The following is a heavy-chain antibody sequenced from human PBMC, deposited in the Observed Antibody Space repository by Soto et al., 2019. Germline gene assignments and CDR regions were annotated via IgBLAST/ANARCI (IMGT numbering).Heavy chain of an antibody. V-gene: IGHV4-34*01. Sequence: SETLSLTCAVYGGSFSGYYWSWIRQPPGKGLEWIGEINHSGSTNYNPSLKSRVTISVDTSKNQFSLKLSSVTAADTAVYYCARGGGTTGTTGAFDIWGQGTMVTVSS. J-gene: IGHJ3*02. CDR1: GGSFSGYY. D-gene: IGHD1-1*01. CDR2: INHSGST. CDR3: ARGGGTTGTTGAFDI.